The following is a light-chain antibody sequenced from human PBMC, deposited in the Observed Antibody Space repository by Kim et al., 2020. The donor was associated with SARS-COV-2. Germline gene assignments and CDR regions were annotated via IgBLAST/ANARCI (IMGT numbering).Light chain of an antibody. Sequence: SYELTQPLSVSVSPGQTARITCWGNNIGDKYAYWYQQKPGQAPVLVIYKDSNRPSGIPERFSGSNSGNTATLTISGAHAWDEADYYCQVWDSSNLVLVGG. V-gene: IGLV3-9*01. J-gene: IGLJ2*01. CDR3: QVWDSSNLV. CDR1: NIGDKY. CDR2: KDS.